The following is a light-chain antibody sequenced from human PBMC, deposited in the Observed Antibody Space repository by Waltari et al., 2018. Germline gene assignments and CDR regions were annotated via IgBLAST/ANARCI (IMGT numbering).Light chain of an antibody. J-gene: IGKJ1*01. CDR1: QCISNY. Sequence: DIQMTKSPSSLPAAIRDRVSISCRAGQCISNYLAWCPQKPGKVPKVLIYAASTLQSGVPSRFSGSGSGTDFTLTISSLQPEDGATDYCQKYNSAPMTFGEGTKVEIK. CDR3: QKYNSAPMT. CDR2: AAS. V-gene: IGKV1-27*01.